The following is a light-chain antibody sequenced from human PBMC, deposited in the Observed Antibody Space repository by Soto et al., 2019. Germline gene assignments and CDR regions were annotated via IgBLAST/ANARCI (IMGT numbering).Light chain of an antibody. V-gene: IGKV1-5*03. J-gene: IGKJ5*01. CDR2: KAS. Sequence: DSHMAYALCRLCAHVVDGVPITCRASQTISSWLAWYQQKPGKAPKLLIYKASTLKSGVPSRFSGSGSGTEFTLTISSLQPDDFATYYCQHYNSYSEAFGQGTRLEIK. CDR1: QTISSW. CDR3: QHYNSYSEA.